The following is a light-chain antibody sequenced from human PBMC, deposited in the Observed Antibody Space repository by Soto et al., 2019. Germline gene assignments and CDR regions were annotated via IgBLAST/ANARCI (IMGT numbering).Light chain of an antibody. CDR3: QQYNNWPPIT. Sequence: IVLTQSPATLSLSPGERATLSCMASQSVSSNLAWYQQKPGQAPRLLLYGASTRATGIPARFSGSGSGTELTLTISSLQSEDFAVYYCQQYNNWPPITFGQGTRLEIK. CDR2: GAS. J-gene: IGKJ5*01. CDR1: QSVSSN. V-gene: IGKV3-15*01.